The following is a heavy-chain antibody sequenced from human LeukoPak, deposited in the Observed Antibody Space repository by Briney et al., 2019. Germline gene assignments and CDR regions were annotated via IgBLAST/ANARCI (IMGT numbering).Heavy chain of an antibody. Sequence: PSETLSLTCTVSGGSISSYYWSWIRQPPGKGLEWIGYIYYSGSTNYNPSLKSRVTISVDTSENQFSLKLSSVTAADTAVYYCARDGHSDTSRALDYWGQGTLVAVSS. CDR3: ARDGHSDTSRALDY. CDR1: GGSISSYY. D-gene: IGHD5-12*01. CDR2: IYYSGST. V-gene: IGHV4-59*01. J-gene: IGHJ4*02.